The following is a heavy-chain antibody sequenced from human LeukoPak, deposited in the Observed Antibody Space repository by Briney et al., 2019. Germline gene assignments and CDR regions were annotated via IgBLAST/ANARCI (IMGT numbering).Heavy chain of an antibody. V-gene: IGHV1-24*01. CDR2: FDPEDGET. CDR3: ATLLRGYCSSTSCYAGYFDY. CDR1: GYTHTELS. J-gene: IGHJ4*02. Sequence: ASVKVSCKVSGYTHTELSMHWVRQAPGKGLEWMGGFDPEDGETIYAQKFQGRVTMTEDTSTDTAYMELSSLRSEDTAVYYCATLLRGYCSSTSCYAGYFDYWGQGTLVTVSS. D-gene: IGHD2-2*01.